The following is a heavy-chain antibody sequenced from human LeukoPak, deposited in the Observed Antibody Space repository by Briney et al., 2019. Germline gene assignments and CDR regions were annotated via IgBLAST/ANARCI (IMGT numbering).Heavy chain of an antibody. CDR1: GFTVTTLA. CDR3: AKGPTDSCWEKLHD. D-gene: IGHD1-26*01. V-gene: IGHV3-23*01. J-gene: IGHJ4*02. CDR2: IGESDGRT. Sequence: GGSLRLSCAASGFTVTTLAMTWVRQAPGKGLEWVSVIGESDGRTYYADSVKGRFTISRDESKNTLYLQMNSLRAEDTAVYYCAKGPTDSCWEKLHDWGQGTLATVSS.